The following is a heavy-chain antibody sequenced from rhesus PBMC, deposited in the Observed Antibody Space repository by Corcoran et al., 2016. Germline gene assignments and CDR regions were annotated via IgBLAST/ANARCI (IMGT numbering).Heavy chain of an antibody. D-gene: IGHD1-44*01. CDR3: ARREVTTGVGDY. CDR2: IGGSSGST. CDR1: GGSISRNY. Sequence: QVQLQESGPELVKPSETLSLTCAVSGGSISRNYWRWIRQPPGKGLEWIGYIGGSSGSTNYNPSLKSRVTISTDTSKNQFSLKLSSVTAADTAVYYCARREVTTGVGDYWGQGVLVTVSS. V-gene: IGHV4-165*01. J-gene: IGHJ4*01.